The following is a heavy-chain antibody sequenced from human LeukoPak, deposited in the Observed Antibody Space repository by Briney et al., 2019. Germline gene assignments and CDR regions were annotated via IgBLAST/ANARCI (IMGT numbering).Heavy chain of an antibody. Sequence: PGGSLRLSCAASGFTFSSYDMHWVRQATGKGLEWVSAIGTAGDTYYPGSVKGRFTISRENAKNSLCLQMNSLRAGDTAVYYCARGSDPDAFDIWGQGTMVTVSS. J-gene: IGHJ3*02. CDR2: IGTAGDT. D-gene: IGHD3-3*01. CDR3: ARGSDPDAFDI. V-gene: IGHV3-13*01. CDR1: GFTFSSYD.